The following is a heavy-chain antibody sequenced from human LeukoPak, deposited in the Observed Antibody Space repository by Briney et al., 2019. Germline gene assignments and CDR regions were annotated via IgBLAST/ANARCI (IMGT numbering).Heavy chain of an antibody. V-gene: IGHV3-11*01. CDR1: EFTFSDYY. J-gene: IGHJ4*02. Sequence: GGSLRLSCAASEFTFSDYYMSWIRQAPGKGLEWVSYISYSGDTIYYADSVKGRFTVSRDNAKNSLYLQMNSLRAEDTAVYYCARLGYCSSTSCSPFDYWGQGTLVTVSS. CDR3: ARLGYCSSTSCSPFDY. D-gene: IGHD2-2*01. CDR2: ISYSGDTI.